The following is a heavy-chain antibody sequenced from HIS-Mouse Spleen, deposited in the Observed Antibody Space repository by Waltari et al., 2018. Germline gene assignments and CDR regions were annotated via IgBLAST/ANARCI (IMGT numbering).Heavy chain of an antibody. V-gene: IGHV4-39*07. D-gene: IGHD6-13*01. CDR3: AREIPYSSSWYDWYFDL. Sequence: QLQLQESGPGLVTPSETLSLTCTVSGGSISSSSYYWGWIRQPPGKGLEWIGSIYYSGSTYYNPSLKSRVIISVDTSKNQFSLKLSSVTAADTAVYYCAREIPYSSSWYDWYFDLWGRGTLVTVSS. CDR2: IYYSGST. J-gene: IGHJ2*01. CDR1: GGSISSSSYY.